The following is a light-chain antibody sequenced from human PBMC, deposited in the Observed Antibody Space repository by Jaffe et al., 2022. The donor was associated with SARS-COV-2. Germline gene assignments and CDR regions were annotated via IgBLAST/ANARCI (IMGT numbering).Light chain of an antibody. Sequence: QSVLTQPPSVSAAPGQKVTISCSGSISNIGSNSVSWYQQLPETAPKLLIYDNNKRPSGISDRFSGSKSGTSATLGITGLQTGDEAHYYCATWDSNVRIGGGVFGGGTKLTIL. CDR3: ATWDSNVRIGGGV. CDR2: DNN. V-gene: IGLV1-51*01. J-gene: IGLJ3*02. CDR1: ISNIGSNS.